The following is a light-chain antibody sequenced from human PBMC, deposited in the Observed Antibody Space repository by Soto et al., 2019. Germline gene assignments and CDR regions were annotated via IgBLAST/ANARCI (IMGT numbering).Light chain of an antibody. CDR3: QQCGGLPT. CDR2: AAS. CDR1: QRISSTV. J-gene: IGKJ1*01. Sequence: MVLTQSPGILSLSPRERASLSCRASQRISSTVVAWYQKTPGQAPRLLIYAASSRTTGLPGRFSGSGSGTDFTPAISRLEPEDFAMYYCQQCGGLPTFGQGTKVDIK. V-gene: IGKV3-20*01.